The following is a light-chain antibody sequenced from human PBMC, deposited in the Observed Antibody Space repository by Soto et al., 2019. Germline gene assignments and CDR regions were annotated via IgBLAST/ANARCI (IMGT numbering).Light chain of an antibody. CDR1: QRITTY. CDR2: DAS. Sequence: EIVLTQSPATLSLSTGERATLSCRASQRITTYLAWYQQKPGQAPRLLIYDASNRATGIPDRFSGSGSGTDFTLTISRLEPEDFAVYYCQRYGSSGTFGQGTKVDI. V-gene: IGKV3-20*01. J-gene: IGKJ1*01. CDR3: QRYGSSGT.